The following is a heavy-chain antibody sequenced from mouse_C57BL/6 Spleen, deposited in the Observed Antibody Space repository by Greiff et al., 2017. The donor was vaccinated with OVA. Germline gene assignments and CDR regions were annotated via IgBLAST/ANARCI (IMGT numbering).Heavy chain of an antibody. J-gene: IGHJ3*01. D-gene: IGHD3-2*02. V-gene: IGHV1-81*01. CDR3: ARGGAQATSFAY. CDR1: GYTFTSYG. CDR2: IYPRSGNT. Sequence: VQLQQSGAELARPGASVKLSCKASGYTFTSYGISWVKQRTGQGLEWIGEIYPRSGNTYYNEKFKGKATLTADKSSSTAYMELRSLTSEDSAVYFCARGGAQATSFAYWGQGTLVTVSA.